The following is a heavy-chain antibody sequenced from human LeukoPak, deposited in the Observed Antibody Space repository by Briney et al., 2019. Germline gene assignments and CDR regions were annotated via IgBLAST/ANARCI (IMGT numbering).Heavy chain of an antibody. J-gene: IGHJ4*02. CDR3: ARTPIDYGSSGYYSLDY. V-gene: IGHV4-39*01. D-gene: IGHD3-22*01. Sequence: PSETLSLTCTVSGGSISSSSYYWGWIRQPPGKGLEWIGSIYYSGSTYYNPSLKSRVTISVDTSKNQFSLKLSSVTAADTAVYYCARTPIDYGSSGYYSLDYWGQGNLVTVSS. CDR1: GGSISSSSYY. CDR2: IYYSGST.